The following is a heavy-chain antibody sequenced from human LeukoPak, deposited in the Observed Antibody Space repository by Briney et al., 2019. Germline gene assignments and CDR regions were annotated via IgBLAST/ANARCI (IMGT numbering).Heavy chain of an antibody. CDR2: IYHSGTT. J-gene: IGHJ4*02. CDR3: ARKENVYYYFDY. Sequence: PSDTLSLTCAVSGYSITSSSWWGWIRQPPGKGLEWIGYIYHSGTTYYNPSLQSRVTMSADTAKNQFSLKLSSVTAVDTAVYYCARKENVYYYFDYWGQGTLVTVSS. D-gene: IGHD3-10*01. CDR1: GYSITSSSW. V-gene: IGHV4-28*01.